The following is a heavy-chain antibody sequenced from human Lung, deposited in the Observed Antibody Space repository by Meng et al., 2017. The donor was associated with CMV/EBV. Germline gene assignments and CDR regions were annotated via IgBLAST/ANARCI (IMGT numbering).Heavy chain of an antibody. CDR2: INSDGSGT. CDR3: VRGHSSGWYKFDS. CDR1: GFTFSTYW. J-gene: IGHJ4*02. Sequence: GGSLRLXXAASGFTFSTYWMHWVRQVPGKGLVWVTRINSDGSGTTYADSVKGRFTISRDNAKNTLYLHMSSLRAEDTAMYYCVRGHSSGWYKFDSWGQGTLVTVSS. V-gene: IGHV3-74*01. D-gene: IGHD6-19*01.